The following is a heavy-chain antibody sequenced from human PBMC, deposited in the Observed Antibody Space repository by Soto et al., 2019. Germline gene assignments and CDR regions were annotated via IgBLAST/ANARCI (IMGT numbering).Heavy chain of an antibody. Sequence: QPQLQASGPGLVNPSETLSLTCSVSGGSVSGNNYYWGWIRQPPGKGLEWIGTITYSGTTHYRPSLKSRVSNSVDTSQNYFSRRLRSVTVTDTAVYYCASRIGSDGSASSPTGHWFDNWDQGPLLTVSS. CDR2: ITYSGTT. CDR3: ASRIGSDGSASSPTGHWFDN. CDR1: GGSVSGNNYY. V-gene: IGHV4-39*01. D-gene: IGHD3-10*01. J-gene: IGHJ5*02.